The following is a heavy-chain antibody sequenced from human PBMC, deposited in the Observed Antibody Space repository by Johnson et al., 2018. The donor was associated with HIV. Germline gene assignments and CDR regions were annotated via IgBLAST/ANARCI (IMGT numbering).Heavy chain of an antibody. CDR2: ISRNSGSI. V-gene: IGHV3-9*01. Sequence: EVQLVESGGGLVQPGRSLRLSCAASGFTFDDYAMHWVRQAPGKGLEWVSGISRNSGSIGYADSVKGRFTISRDNAKNTLYLQMNSLRAEDTAVYYCASAWGELDDAFDIWGQGTMVTVAS. J-gene: IGHJ3*02. D-gene: IGHD1-26*01. CDR3: ASAWGELDDAFDI. CDR1: GFTFDDYA.